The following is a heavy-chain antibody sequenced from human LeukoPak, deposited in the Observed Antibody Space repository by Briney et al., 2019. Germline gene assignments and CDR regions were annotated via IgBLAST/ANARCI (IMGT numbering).Heavy chain of an antibody. CDR3: ARAPTLLRYFDWLSDV. J-gene: IGHJ6*04. Sequence: SETLSLTCAVYGGSFSGYYWSWIRQPPGKGLEWIGEINHSGSTNYNPSLKSRVTISVDTSENQFSLKLSSVTAADTAVYYCARAPTLLRYFDWLSDVWGKGTTVTVSS. CDR1: GGSFSGYY. D-gene: IGHD3-9*01. CDR2: INHSGST. V-gene: IGHV4-34*01.